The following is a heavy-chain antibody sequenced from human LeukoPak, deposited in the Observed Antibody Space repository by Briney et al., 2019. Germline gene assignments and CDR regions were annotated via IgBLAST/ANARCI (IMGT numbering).Heavy chain of an antibody. CDR3: ARVDYRGGGYFMDV. Sequence: GGSLRLSCAASGFTFSPYSMNWVRQAPGKGLEWVSSISGTGSYIYYADSVKGRFTISRDNAKNSLYLQMNSLRAEDTAVYYCARVDYRGGGYFMDVWGRGTPVTVSS. J-gene: IGHJ6*03. D-gene: IGHD4-11*01. CDR2: ISGTGSYI. CDR1: GFTFSPYS. V-gene: IGHV3-21*01.